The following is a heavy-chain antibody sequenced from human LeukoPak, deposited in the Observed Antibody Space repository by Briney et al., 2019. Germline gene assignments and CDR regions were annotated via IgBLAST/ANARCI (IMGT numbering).Heavy chain of an antibody. D-gene: IGHD6-6*01. J-gene: IGHJ5*02. V-gene: IGHV4-39*01. CDR1: GGSISSGSYY. CDR2: IYYTGSP. CDR3: ARGARRHWFDP. Sequence: SETLSLTCTVSGGSISSGSYYWGWIRQPPGKGLEWIGSIYYTGSPYYNPSLKSRVTISVDTSKNQFSLKLSSVTAADTAVYYCARGARRHWFDPWGQGTLVTVSS.